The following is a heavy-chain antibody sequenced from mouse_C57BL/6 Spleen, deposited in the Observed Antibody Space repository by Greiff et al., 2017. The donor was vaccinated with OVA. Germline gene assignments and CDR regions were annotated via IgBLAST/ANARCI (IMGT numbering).Heavy chain of an antibody. CDR2: IDPEDGDT. CDR1: GFNIKDYY. D-gene: IGHD6-2*01. J-gene: IGHJ4*01. Sequence: EVQLQQSGAELVKPGASVKLSCTASGFNIKDYYMHWVKQRTEQGLEWIGRIDPEDGDTKYAPKFQGKATITADTSSHTAYLQLSSLTSEDTAVYYCARSLRGAMDYWGQGTSVTVSS. V-gene: IGHV14-2*01. CDR3: ARSLRGAMDY.